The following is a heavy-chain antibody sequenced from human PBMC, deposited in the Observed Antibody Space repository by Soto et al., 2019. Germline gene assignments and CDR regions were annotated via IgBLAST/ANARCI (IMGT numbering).Heavy chain of an antibody. CDR3: ARSHPHYYYYGMDV. CDR1: GGSISSGGYY. V-gene: IGHV4-31*03. CDR2: IYYSGST. Sequence: PSETLSLTCTVSGGSISSGGYYWGWIRQHPGKGLEWIGYIYYSGSTYYNPSLKSRVTISVDTSKNQFSLKLSSVTAADTAVYYCARSHPHYYYYGMDVWGQGTTVTVSS. J-gene: IGHJ6*02.